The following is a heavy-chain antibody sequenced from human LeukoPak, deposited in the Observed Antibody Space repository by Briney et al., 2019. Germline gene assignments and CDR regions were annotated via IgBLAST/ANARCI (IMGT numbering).Heavy chain of an antibody. V-gene: IGHV3-48*03. Sequence: GGSLRLSCAASGFTFSSYEMNWVRQAPGKGLEWVSYISSSGSTIYYADSVKGRFTISRDNAKNSLYLQMNSLRAEDTAVYYCARVGYSYGRLFDYWGQGTLVTVSS. J-gene: IGHJ4*02. D-gene: IGHD5-18*01. CDR2: ISSSGSTI. CDR3: ARVGYSYGRLFDY. CDR1: GFTFSSYE.